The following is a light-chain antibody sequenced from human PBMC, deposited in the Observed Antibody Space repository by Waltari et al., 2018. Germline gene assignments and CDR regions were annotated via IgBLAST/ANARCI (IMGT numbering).Light chain of an antibody. Sequence: QSALTQPASVSGSPGQSITISCTGTTSTFGSYSLVSWYQQHPDKAPKLRVYEGTKRPPAISTRFSGAKSGNTASLTISGLQAEDAADYYCCSYAGNTVWVFGGGTKLTVL. CDR2: EGT. CDR3: CSYAGNTVWV. V-gene: IGLV2-23*01. CDR1: TSTFGSYSL. J-gene: IGLJ3*02.